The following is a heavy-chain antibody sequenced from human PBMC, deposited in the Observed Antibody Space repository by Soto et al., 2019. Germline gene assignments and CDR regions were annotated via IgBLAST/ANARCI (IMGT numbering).Heavy chain of an antibody. D-gene: IGHD4-17*01. CDR3: AIADYGDDDY. CDR1: GYTFGTST. Sequence: QLQLVQSGAEAKKPGASVKVSCKASGYTFGTSTISWLRQAPGKGLEWMGWIKAYSGNTKYAPKLQGRVTMTTDTPTSTAYMELRSLTTDDTATYYCAIADYGDDDYWGQGTLVTVSS. V-gene: IGHV1-18*04. CDR2: IKAYSGNT. J-gene: IGHJ4*02.